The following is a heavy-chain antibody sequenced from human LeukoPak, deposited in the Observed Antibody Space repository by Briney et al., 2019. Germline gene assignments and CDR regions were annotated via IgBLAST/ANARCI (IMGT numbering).Heavy chain of an antibody. V-gene: IGHV3-7*01. J-gene: IGHJ4*02. CDR2: IKQGGSEK. Sequence: GGSLRLSCAASGFTFSNYWLTWVRQAPGQGLEWVANIKQGGSEKHYVDSVKGRFTISRDNAKNSLYLQMNSLRAEDTAVYYCARGRQIAYWGQGTLVTVSS. CDR1: GFTFSNYW. CDR3: ARGRQIAY.